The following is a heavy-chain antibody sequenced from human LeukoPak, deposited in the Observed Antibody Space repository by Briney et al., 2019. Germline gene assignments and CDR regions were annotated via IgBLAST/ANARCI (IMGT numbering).Heavy chain of an antibody. V-gene: IGHV5-51*01. CDR2: IYPGDSDT. CDR1: GYSFTSYW. D-gene: IGHD1-1*01. Sequence: PGESLKISCKGSGYSFTSYWIGWVRQMPGKGLEWMGIIYPGDSDTRYSPSFQSQVTISADKSISTAYLQWSSLKASDTAMYYCARQGYNWNDGEVYYYYGMDVWGKGTTVTVSS. CDR3: ARQGYNWNDGEVYYYYGMDV. J-gene: IGHJ6*04.